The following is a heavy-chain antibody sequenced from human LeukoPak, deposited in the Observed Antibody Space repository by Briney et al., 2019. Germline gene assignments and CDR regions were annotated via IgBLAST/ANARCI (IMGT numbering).Heavy chain of an antibody. Sequence: PSETLSLTCTVSGYSISSDYYWGWIRQPPGKGLEWIGNIYHSGSTYYNASLKSRVTILVDMSKNQFSLKLSSVTAADTAVYYCARVRYCSGGSCSSPTYFDCWGQGTLVTVSS. D-gene: IGHD2-15*01. CDR3: ARVRYCSGGSCSSPTYFDC. V-gene: IGHV4-38-2*02. J-gene: IGHJ4*02. CDR1: GYSISSDYY. CDR2: IYHSGST.